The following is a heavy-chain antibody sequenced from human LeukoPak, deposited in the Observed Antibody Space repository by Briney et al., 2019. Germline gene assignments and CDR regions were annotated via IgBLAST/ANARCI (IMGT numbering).Heavy chain of an antibody. CDR3: ARDLAYCGDCQPEYYFDY. CDR1: GFTFSSYA. CDR2: IWYDGSNK. V-gene: IGHV3-33*08. J-gene: IGHJ4*02. Sequence: GGSLRLSCAASGFTFSSYAMSWVRQAPGKGLEWVAVIWYDGSNKYYADSVKGRFTISRDNSKNTLYLQMNSLRAEDTAVYYCARDLAYCGDCQPEYYFDYWGQGTLVTVSS. D-gene: IGHD2-21*01.